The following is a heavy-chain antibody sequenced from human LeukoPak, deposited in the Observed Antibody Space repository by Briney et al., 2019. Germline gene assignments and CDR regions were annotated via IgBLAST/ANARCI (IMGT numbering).Heavy chain of an antibody. CDR3: ARGRGDPYYFDY. CDR2: IYTSGST. CDR1: GGSIISDSYY. V-gene: IGHV4-61*02. Sequence: PSETLSLTCSVSGGSIISDSYYWNWIRQPAGKGLEWIGRIYTSGSTNYNPSLKSRVTMSVDTSKTQFSLKLTSVTAADTAVYYCARGRGDPYYFDYWGQGTLVTVSS. D-gene: IGHD3-10*01. J-gene: IGHJ4*02.